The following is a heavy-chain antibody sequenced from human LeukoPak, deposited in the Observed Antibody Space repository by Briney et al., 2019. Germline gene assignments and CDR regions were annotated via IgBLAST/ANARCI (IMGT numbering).Heavy chain of an antibody. V-gene: IGHV1-18*01. CDR1: GYTFTSYG. Sequence: ASVKVSCKASGYTFTSYGISWVRQAPGQGLEWMGWISAYNGNTNYAQKLQGRVTMTTDTSTSTAYMELRSLRSDDTAVYYCARQGTTSSMFHYYYYMDVWGKGTTVTVSS. CDR2: ISAYNGNT. D-gene: IGHD4-17*01. CDR3: ARQGTTSSMFHYYYYMDV. J-gene: IGHJ6*03.